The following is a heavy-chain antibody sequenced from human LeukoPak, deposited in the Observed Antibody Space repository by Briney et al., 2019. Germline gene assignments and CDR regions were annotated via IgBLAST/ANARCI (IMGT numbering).Heavy chain of an antibody. V-gene: IGHV1-2*02. CDR1: GYTFTGYY. CDR3: ARDGGYYYGSGRPIPYYYYYYMDV. J-gene: IGHJ6*03. D-gene: IGHD3-10*01. CDR2: INPNSGGT. Sequence: ASVTVSCKASGYTFTGYYMHWVRQAPGQGLEWMGWINPNSGGTNYAQKLQGRVTMTTDTSTSTAYMELRSLRSDDTAVYYCARDGGYYYGSGRPIPYYYYYYMDVWGKGTTVTISS.